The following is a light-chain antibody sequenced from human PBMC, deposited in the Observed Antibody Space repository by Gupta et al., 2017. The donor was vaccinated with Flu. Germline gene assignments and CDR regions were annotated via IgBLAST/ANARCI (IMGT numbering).Light chain of an antibody. V-gene: IGKV2-28*01. CDR1: QGLLHSNGYYY. Sequence: DIVMTQSPLSMPVASGEPASISCRSSQGLLHSNGYYYLDWYLQKPGQSPQLLIYLGSNRASGVPDRCSGSGSGTDFTLKISRVEAEDVGVYYCMQALQTPLTFGQGTRLEIK. CDR2: LGS. CDR3: MQALQTPLT. J-gene: IGKJ5*01.